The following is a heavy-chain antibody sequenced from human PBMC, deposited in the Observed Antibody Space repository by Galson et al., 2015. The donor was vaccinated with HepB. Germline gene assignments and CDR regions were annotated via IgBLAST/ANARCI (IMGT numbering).Heavy chain of an antibody. Sequence: SLRLSCAASGFTVSSNYMSWVRQAPGKGLEWVSVIYSGGSTYYADSVKGRFTISRDNSKNTLYLQMNSLRAEDTAVYYCARVLAVANDYYYYGMDVWGQGTTVTVSS. D-gene: IGHD6-19*01. V-gene: IGHV3-66*02. J-gene: IGHJ6*02. CDR2: IYSGGST. CDR1: GFTVSSNY. CDR3: ARVLAVANDYYYYGMDV.